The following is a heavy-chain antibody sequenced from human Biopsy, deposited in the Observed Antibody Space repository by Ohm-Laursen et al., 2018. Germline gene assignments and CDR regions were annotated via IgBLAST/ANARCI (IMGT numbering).Heavy chain of an antibody. V-gene: IGHV1-46*01. CDR3: AIFEGYSDDNLDYEHYGMDV. CDR1: EFSFSRYD. J-gene: IGHJ6*02. D-gene: IGHD1-26*01. Sequence: ASVKVSSKGSEFSFSRYDMHWVRQAPGRGLEWMGIISPSGGGTMDTQKFQDRLTMTRDTSTSTVHMELKSLKSEDTAVYYCAIFEGYSDDNLDYEHYGMDVWGQGTTVTVSS. CDR2: ISPSGGGT.